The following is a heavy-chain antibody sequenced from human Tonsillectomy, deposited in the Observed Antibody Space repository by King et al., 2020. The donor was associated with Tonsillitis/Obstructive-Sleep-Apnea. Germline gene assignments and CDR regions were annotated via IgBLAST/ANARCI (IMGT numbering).Heavy chain of an antibody. CDR1: GFIFRNYW. D-gene: IGHD5-18*01. CDR2: IKKDGNET. CDR3: ASVLLDTGCRPFDS. V-gene: IGHV3-7*03. Sequence: VQLVESGGGLVQPGGSLRLSCAASGFIFRNYWMNWVRQAPGKGPEWVANIKKDGNETNYVDPVKGRFTIPRDNAKNSLYLQMNSLRVEDTAVYYCASVLLDTGCRPFDSGGPGTLVTVSS. J-gene: IGHJ4*02.